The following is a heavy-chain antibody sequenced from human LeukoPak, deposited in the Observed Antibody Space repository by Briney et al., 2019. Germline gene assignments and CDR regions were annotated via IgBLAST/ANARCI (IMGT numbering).Heavy chain of an antibody. Sequence: GGSLRLSCAASGFTFSSYAMHWVRQAPGKGLEWVAVISYDGSNKYYADSVKGRFTISRDNSKNTLYLQMNSLRAEDTAVYYCARTIKAGRNYYYYMDVWGKGTTVTVPS. CDR3: ARTIKAGRNYYYYMDV. D-gene: IGHD6-13*01. V-gene: IGHV3-30*04. CDR1: GFTFSSYA. J-gene: IGHJ6*03. CDR2: ISYDGSNK.